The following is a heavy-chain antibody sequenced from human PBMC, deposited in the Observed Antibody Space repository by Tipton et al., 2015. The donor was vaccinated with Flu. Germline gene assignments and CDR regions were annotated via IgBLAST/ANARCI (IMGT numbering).Heavy chain of an antibody. CDR2: ISGYNGDT. CDR1: GYTFTNFG. J-gene: IGHJ6*02. V-gene: IGHV1-18*01. Sequence: QLVQSGVEVKKPGASVKVSCKASGYTFTNFGITWVRQAPGQGLEWMGWISGYNGDTNYAEKLQGRVTMTTDASTHTAYVELRSLKSDDTAMYYCARDRGSYNIHLEYHYYYGMDVWGQGTTVTVSS. CDR3: ARDRGSYNIHLEYHYYYGMDV. D-gene: IGHD1-26*01.